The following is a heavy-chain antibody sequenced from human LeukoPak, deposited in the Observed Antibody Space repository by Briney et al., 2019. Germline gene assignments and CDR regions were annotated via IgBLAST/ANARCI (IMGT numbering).Heavy chain of an antibody. CDR2: ISGDNPGT. J-gene: IGHJ4*02. CDR3: AKAPVGHCSGAFCYHFDS. V-gene: IGHV3-23*01. Sequence: GGSLRLSCAASGFTFSTYAMSWVRQTPGKALEWVAAISGDNPGTYHANSVKGRFTISRDNSKNTLHLQMSGLRAEDTARYYCAKAPVGHCSGAFCYHFDSWGKGTLVTVSS. CDR1: GFTFSTYA. D-gene: IGHD2-15*01.